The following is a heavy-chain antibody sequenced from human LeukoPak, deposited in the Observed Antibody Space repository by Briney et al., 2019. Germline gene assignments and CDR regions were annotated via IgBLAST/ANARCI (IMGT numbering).Heavy chain of an antibody. CDR1: GFTFSSYG. Sequence: HSGGSLRLSCAASGFTFSSYGMHWVRQAPGKGLEWVAVIWYDGSNKYYADSVKGRFTISRDNSKNTLYLQMNSLRAEDTAVYYCAREHGVGAPRGAFDIWGQGTMVTVSS. CDR3: AREHGVGAPRGAFDI. V-gene: IGHV3-33*01. D-gene: IGHD1-26*01. J-gene: IGHJ3*02. CDR2: IWYDGSNK.